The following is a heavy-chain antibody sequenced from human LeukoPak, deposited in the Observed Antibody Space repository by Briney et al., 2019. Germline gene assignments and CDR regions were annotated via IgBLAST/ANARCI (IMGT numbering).Heavy chain of an antibody. J-gene: IGHJ3*02. Sequence: PGGSLRLSCAASGFTFSDYYMSWIRQAPGKGLEWVSYISSSGSTIYYADSVKGRFTTSRDNAKNSLYLQMNSLRAEDTAVYYCARSDPSMIVDAFDIWGQGTMVTVSS. CDR2: ISSSGSTI. CDR3: ARSDPSMIVDAFDI. CDR1: GFTFSDYY. D-gene: IGHD3-22*01. V-gene: IGHV3-11*04.